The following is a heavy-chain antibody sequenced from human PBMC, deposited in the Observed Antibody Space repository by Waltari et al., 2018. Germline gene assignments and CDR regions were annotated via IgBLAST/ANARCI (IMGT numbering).Heavy chain of an antibody. D-gene: IGHD6-13*01. Sequence: QVQLVQSGAEVKKPGASVKVSCKASGYTFTGYYMHWVRTAPGQGLEWMGWINPNSGGTNYAQKFQGRVTMTGDTSISTAYMELSRLRSDDTAVYYCARAPIAAAGTGDDYWGQGTLVTVSS. CDR2: INPNSGGT. J-gene: IGHJ4*02. CDR1: GYTFTGYY. V-gene: IGHV1-2*02. CDR3: ARAPIAAAGTGDDY.